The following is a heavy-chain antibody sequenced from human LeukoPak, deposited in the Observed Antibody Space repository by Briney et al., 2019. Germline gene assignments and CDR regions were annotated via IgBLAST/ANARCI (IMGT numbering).Heavy chain of an antibody. CDR1: GFTFSSYS. CDR3: ARGGSSGYDYNAFDI. J-gene: IGHJ3*02. Sequence: TGGSLRLSCAASGFTFSSYSMNWVRQAPGKGLEWVSYISISGRTMYYADSKGRFTISRDNAKNSLYLQMNSLRAEDTAVYYCARGGSSGYDYNAFDIWGQGTMVTVSS. V-gene: IGHV3-48*04. CDR2: ISISGRTM. D-gene: IGHD3-22*01.